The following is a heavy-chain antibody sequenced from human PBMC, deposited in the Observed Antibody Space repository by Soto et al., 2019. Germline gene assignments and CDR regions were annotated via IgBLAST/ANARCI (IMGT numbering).Heavy chain of an antibody. Sequence: EVQLVESGGTLVQPGGSLRLSCAASGFDASVNYMTWVRQAPGKGLEWVSAINSGGSTFYADSVKGRFPISRDNSKNTLYLQMNRLRVEDTAMYYCVRENFDSGMVVWGQGTAVTFS. CDR2: INSGGST. CDR1: GFDASVNY. J-gene: IGHJ6*02. V-gene: IGHV3-66*01. CDR3: VRENFDSGMVV.